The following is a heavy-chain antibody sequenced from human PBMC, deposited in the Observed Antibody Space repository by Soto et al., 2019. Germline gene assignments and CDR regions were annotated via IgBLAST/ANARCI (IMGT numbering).Heavy chain of an antibody. V-gene: IGHV1-69*13. CDR1: GGTFSSYA. Sequence: ASVKVSCKASGGTFSSYAISWVRQAPGQGLEWMGGIIPIFGTANYAQKFQGRVTITADESTSTAYMELSSLRSEDTAVYYCAREQEYDTSGYYHRANTFDYWGQGTLVTVSS. D-gene: IGHD3-22*01. CDR3: AREQEYDTSGYYHRANTFDY. J-gene: IGHJ4*02. CDR2: IIPIFGTA.